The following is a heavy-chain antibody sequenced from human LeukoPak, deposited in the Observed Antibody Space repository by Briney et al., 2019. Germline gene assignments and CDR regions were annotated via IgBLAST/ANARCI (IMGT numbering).Heavy chain of an antibody. CDR3: ARGGYGDYSGYYYGMDV. CDR2: ISSSSSYI. Sequence: RGSLRLSCAASGFTFSSYSMNWVRQAPGKGLEWVSSISSSSSYIYYADSVKGRFTISRDNAKNSLYLQMNSLRAEDTAVYYCARGGYGDYSGYYYGMDVWGQGTTVTVSS. J-gene: IGHJ6*02. V-gene: IGHV3-21*01. CDR1: GFTFSSYS. D-gene: IGHD4-17*01.